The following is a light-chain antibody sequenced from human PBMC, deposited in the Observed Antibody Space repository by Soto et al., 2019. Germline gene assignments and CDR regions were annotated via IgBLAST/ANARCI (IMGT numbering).Light chain of an antibody. CDR2: AAS. V-gene: IGKV1-39*01. Sequence: DIQITQSPSSLSASVGDRVTITCRASQSISIYLNWYQQKPGKAPKLLIYAASSLQSGVPSRFSGSGSGTDFTLTISSLQPEHFANYYCQQSYSTPQTFGQGTKVDIK. CDR1: QSISIY. J-gene: IGKJ1*01. CDR3: QQSYSTPQT.